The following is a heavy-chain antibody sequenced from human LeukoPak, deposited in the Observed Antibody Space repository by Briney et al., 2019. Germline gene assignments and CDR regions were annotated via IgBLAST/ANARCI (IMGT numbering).Heavy chain of an antibody. CDR1: GGTFSSYA. V-gene: IGHV1-69*04. D-gene: IGHD6-19*01. CDR3: ARHEALAGTLDY. J-gene: IGHJ4*02. Sequence: ASVKVSCKASGGTFSSYAISWVRQAPGQRLEWMGRIIPILGIANYAQKFQGRVTITADKSTSTAYMELSSLRSEDTAVYYCARHEALAGTLDYWGQGTLVTVSS. CDR2: IIPILGIA.